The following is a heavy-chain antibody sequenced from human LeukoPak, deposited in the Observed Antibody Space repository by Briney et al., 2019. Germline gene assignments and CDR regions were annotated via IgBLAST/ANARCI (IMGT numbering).Heavy chain of an antibody. Sequence: GGSLRLSCAPSGFTFSSYAMHWVRQAPGKGLEYVSAISSNGGSTYYANSVKGRFTISRDNSKNTLYLQMGSLRAEDMAVYYCARVESGWYLDYWGQGTLVTVSS. J-gene: IGHJ4*02. CDR2: ISSNGGST. V-gene: IGHV3-64*01. D-gene: IGHD6-19*01. CDR1: GFTFSSYA. CDR3: ARVESGWYLDY.